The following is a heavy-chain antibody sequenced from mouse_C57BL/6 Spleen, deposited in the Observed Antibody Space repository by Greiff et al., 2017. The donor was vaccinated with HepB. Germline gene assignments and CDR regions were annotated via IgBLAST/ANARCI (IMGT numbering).Heavy chain of an antibody. CDR2: IHPNSGST. V-gene: IGHV1-64*01. Sequence: VQLQQPGAELVKPGASVKLSCKASGYTFTSYWMHWVKQRPGQGLEWIGMIHPNSGSTNYNEKFKSKATLTVDKSSSTAYMQLSSLTSEDSAVYYCASWYYGSSYYFDYWGQGTTLTVSS. J-gene: IGHJ2*01. CDR3: ASWYYGSSYYFDY. D-gene: IGHD1-1*01. CDR1: GYTFTSYW.